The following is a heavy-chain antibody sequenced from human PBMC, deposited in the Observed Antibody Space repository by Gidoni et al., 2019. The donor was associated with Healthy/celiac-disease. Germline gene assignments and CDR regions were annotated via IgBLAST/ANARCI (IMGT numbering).Heavy chain of an antibody. V-gene: IGHV4-59*01. CDR3: ARAYYDFWSGYYKRYYFDY. CDR2: IYYSGSN. J-gene: IGHJ4*02. D-gene: IGHD3-3*01. Sequence: QVQLQESGPGLVKPSETLSLTCTVSGGSISSYYWSWIRQPPGKGLEWIGYIYYSGSNNYNPSLKSRVTISVDTSKNQFSLKLSSVTAADTAVYYCARAYYDFWSGYYKRYYFDYWGQGTLVTVSS. CDR1: GGSISSYY.